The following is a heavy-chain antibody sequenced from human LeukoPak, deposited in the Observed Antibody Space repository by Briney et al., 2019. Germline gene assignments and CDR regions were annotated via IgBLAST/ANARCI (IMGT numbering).Heavy chain of an antibody. D-gene: IGHD1-7*01. J-gene: IGHJ4*02. V-gene: IGHV3-53*05. CDR2: IYSGGTT. Sequence: GGSLRLSCAASGFTVSSNHMNWVRQAPGKGLEWVSIIYSGGTTKYADSGKGRLTISRDNSKNTVYLQMNSLRAEDTAVYYCAKGNWNYGTFDYWGQGTLVTVSS. CDR1: GFTVSSNH. CDR3: AKGNWNYGTFDY.